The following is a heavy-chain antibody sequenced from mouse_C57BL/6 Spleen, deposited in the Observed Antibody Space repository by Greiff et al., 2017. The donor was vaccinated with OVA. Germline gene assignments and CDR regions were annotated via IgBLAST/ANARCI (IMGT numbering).Heavy chain of an antibody. D-gene: IGHD1-1*01. J-gene: IGHJ4*01. Sequence: EVHLVESGGGLVKPGGSLKLSCAASGFTFSSYAMSWVRQTPEKRLEWVATISDGGSYTYYPDNVKGRFTISRDNAKNNLYLQMSHLKSEDTAMYYCARDLDYGSSLYAMDYWGQGTSVTVSS. V-gene: IGHV5-4*01. CDR2: ISDGGSYT. CDR1: GFTFSSYA. CDR3: ARDLDYGSSLYAMDY.